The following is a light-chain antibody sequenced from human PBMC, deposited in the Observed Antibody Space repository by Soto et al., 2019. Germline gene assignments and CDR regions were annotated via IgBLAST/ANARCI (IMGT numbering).Light chain of an antibody. CDR1: QSVSSAN. V-gene: IGKV3-20*01. CDR3: QQYYSYPLT. CDR2: GAS. J-gene: IGKJ4*01. Sequence: EIVLTQSPGTLSLSPGERATLSCRASQSVSSANFAWYQQKPGQAPRLLISGASIRATGVPARFSGSGSGTEFTLTIICLQSEDFATYYCQQYYSYPLTFGGGTKVDIK.